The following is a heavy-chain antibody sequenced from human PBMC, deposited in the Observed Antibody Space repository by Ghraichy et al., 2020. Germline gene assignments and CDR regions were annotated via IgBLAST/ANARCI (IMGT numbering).Heavy chain of an antibody. CDR3: ANSLRERGRYRSFDF. CDR2: INPNSGGT. CDR1: GYTFTGYY. Sequence: ASVKVSCKASGYTFTGYYIYWVRQAPGQGLEWMAWINPNSGGTKYAQKFQGRLTVTRDTSISTAYMELNSLRSDDTAVYYCANSLRERGRYRSFDFWGQGTLVTVSS. J-gene: IGHJ4*02. D-gene: IGHD1-26*01. V-gene: IGHV1-2*02.